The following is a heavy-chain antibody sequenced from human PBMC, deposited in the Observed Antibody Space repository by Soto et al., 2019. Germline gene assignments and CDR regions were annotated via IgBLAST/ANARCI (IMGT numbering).Heavy chain of an antibody. CDR1: GGTFSSYA. V-gene: IGHV1-69*05. J-gene: IGHJ5*02. CDR2: IIPIFGTA. Sequence: QVQLVQSGAEVKKPGSSVKVSCKASGGTFSSYAISWVRQAPGQGLEWMGGIIPIFGTANYAQKFQGRVSITWEDATSTAYMALSSLRSEDTAVYYCARDLQGNLHNWFDPWGQGTLVTVSS. CDR3: ARDLQGNLHNWFDP. D-gene: IGHD4-4*01.